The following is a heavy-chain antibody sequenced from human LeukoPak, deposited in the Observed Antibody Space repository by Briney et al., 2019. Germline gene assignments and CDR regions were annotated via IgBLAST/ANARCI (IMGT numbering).Heavy chain of an antibody. CDR3: ARAPANYGIDDY. CDR1: GYTFTSYY. Sequence: GASVKVSCKASGYTFTSYYMHWVRQAPGQGLERVGIINPSVGSTSYAPKLQGRVTMTRDTSTNTVYMELSSLRSEDTAVYYCARAPANYGIDDYWGQGTLVTVSS. CDR2: INPSVGST. V-gene: IGHV1-46*04. J-gene: IGHJ4*02. D-gene: IGHD3-16*01.